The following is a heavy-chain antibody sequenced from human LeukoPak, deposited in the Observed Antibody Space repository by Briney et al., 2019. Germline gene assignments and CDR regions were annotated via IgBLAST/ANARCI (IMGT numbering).Heavy chain of an antibody. D-gene: IGHD3-16*01. V-gene: IGHV3-74*01. CDR2: INTDGSST. Sequence: GGSLRLSCAASGFTFSSYWMHWVRQAPGKGLVWVSRINTDGSSTSYADSVKGRFTISRDNAKNTLYLQVNSLRAEDTAVYYCASTGEGIPDWGQGTLVTVSS. CDR1: GFTFSSYW. J-gene: IGHJ4*02. CDR3: ASTGEGIPD.